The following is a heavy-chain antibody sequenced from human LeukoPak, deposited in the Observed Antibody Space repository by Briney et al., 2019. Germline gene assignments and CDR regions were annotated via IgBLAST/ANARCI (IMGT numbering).Heavy chain of an antibody. CDR1: GYTFTGYY. J-gene: IGHJ4*02. V-gene: IGHV1-2*02. CDR3: ASPRGSVFDY. Sequence: ASVTVSCMASGYTFTGYYMHWVRQAPGRGLEWMGWINPNSGGTNYAQKFQGRVTMTRDTSISTAYMKLSRLRSDDTAVYYCASPRGSVFDYWGQGTLVTVSS. CDR2: INPNSGGT. D-gene: IGHD3-10*01.